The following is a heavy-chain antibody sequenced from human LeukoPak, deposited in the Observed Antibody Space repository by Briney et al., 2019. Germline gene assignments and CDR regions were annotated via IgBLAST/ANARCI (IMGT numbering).Heavy chain of an antibody. Sequence: GGSLRLSCVASGLTFSDYWMSWVRQAPGKGLEWVANIKEDGSENYYVDSVRGRFTISRDNAKNSLYLQMNSLRAEDTAMYYCARAYAGGIFDSWGQGTLVTVSS. J-gene: IGHJ4*02. V-gene: IGHV3-7*04. D-gene: IGHD3-16*01. CDR1: GLTFSDYW. CDR3: ARAYAGGIFDS. CDR2: IKEDGSEN.